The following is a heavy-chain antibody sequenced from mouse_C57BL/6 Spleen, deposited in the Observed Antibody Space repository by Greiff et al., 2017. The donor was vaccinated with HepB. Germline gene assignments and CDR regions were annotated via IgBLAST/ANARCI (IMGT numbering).Heavy chain of an antibody. CDR1: GYTFTDYY. J-gene: IGHJ4*01. Sequence: VQLQQSGPELVKPGASVKISCKASGYTFTDYYMNWVKQSHGKSLEWIGDINPNNGGTSYNQKFKGKATLTVDKSSSTAYMELRSLTSEDSAVYYCARSAVITTTYYYAMDYWGQGTSVTVSS. V-gene: IGHV1-26*01. D-gene: IGHD1-1*01. CDR3: ARSAVITTTYYYAMDY. CDR2: INPNNGGT.